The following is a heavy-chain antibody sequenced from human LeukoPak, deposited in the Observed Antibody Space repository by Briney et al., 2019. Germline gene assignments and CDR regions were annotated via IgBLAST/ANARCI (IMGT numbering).Heavy chain of an antibody. J-gene: IGHJ4*02. Sequence: GGSLQISCKGSGYRFTSYWMGGVRQVPGKGLEGMGIIYPGDSDTRYSPSFQGQVTISADKSNSTACLQWSSLKASDTAMYYCARHSDSSGYTDYWGQGTLVTVSS. CDR2: IYPGDSDT. CDR3: ARHSDSSGYTDY. D-gene: IGHD3-22*01. CDR1: GYRFTSYW. V-gene: IGHV5-51*01.